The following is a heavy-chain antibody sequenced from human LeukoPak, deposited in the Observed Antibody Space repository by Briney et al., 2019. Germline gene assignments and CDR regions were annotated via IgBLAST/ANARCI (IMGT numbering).Heavy chain of an antibody. Sequence: GASVKVSCKASGYTFTGYYMHWVRQAPGQGLEWMGWINPNSGGTNYAQKFQGRVTMTRDTSISTAYMELSRLRSDDTAVYYCARVVWFGELVLGPGGWFDPWGQGTLVTVSS. CDR1: GYTFTGYY. CDR3: ARVVWFGELVLGPGGWFDP. V-gene: IGHV1-2*02. CDR2: INPNSGGT. J-gene: IGHJ5*02. D-gene: IGHD3-10*01.